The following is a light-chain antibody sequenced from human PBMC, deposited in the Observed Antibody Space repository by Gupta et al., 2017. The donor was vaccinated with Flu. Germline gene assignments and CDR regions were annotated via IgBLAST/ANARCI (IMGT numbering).Light chain of an antibody. Sequence: SVLTQPPSASGTPGQRVTISCSGSSSNIGSNTVNWYQQLPGTAPKLLIYSNNQRPSGVPARFSGSKSGTSASLAISGLQAEDEADYYCGAWDASLNGVVFGGGTKLTVL. CDR1: SSNIGSNT. J-gene: IGLJ2*01. V-gene: IGLV1-44*01. CDR3: GAWDASLNGVV. CDR2: SNN.